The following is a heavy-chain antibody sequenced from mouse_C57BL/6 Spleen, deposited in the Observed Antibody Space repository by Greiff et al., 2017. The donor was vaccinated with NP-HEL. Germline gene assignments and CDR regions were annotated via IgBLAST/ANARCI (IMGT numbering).Heavy chain of an antibody. CDR2: IDPSDSET. V-gene: IGHV1-52*01. CDR1: GYTFTSYW. CDR3: ARGDGRGYFDY. D-gene: IGHD2-3*01. J-gene: IGHJ2*01. Sequence: QVQLKQPGAELVRPGSSVKLSCKASGYTFTSYWMHWVKQRPIQGLEWIGNIDPSDSETHYNQKFKDKATFTVDKSSSTAYMQLSSLTSEDSAVYYCARGDGRGYFDYWGQGTTLTVSS.